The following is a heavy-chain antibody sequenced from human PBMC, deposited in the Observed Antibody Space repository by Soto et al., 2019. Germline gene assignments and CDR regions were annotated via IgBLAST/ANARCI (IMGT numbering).Heavy chain of an antibody. CDR3: ARHWRTGYSTVFGVVMGWIDP. CDR1: GDSITSTYYY. V-gene: IGHV4-39*01. Sequence: SETLSLTCTATGDSITSTYYYWGWIRQPPGKGLEWVASIYYSGSTYHNPSLKSRVTISVDTSKNQFSLKVTSVTAADTAVYYCARHWRTGYSTVFGVVMGWIDPSGQGTLVTVSS. CDR2: IYYSGST. D-gene: IGHD3-3*01. J-gene: IGHJ5*02.